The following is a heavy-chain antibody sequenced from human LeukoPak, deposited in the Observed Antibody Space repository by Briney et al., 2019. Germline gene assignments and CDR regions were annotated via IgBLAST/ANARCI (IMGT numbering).Heavy chain of an antibody. CDR2: INPNSGGT. D-gene: IGHD4-17*01. Sequence: ASVKVSCKASGYTFTGYYMHWVRQAPGQGLEWMGWINPNSGGTNYAQDFHGRVTMTRDTSISTVYMQLISLRSDDTAVYYCAREMNYDDYRTSDYWGQGTLVTVSS. CDR1: GYTFTGYY. V-gene: IGHV1-2*02. CDR3: AREMNYDDYRTSDY. J-gene: IGHJ4*02.